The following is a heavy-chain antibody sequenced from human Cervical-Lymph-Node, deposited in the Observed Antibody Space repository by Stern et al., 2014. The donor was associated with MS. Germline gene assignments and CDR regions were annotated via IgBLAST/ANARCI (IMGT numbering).Heavy chain of an antibody. CDR3: ARHESAYGDYV. CDR2: IYPGDSGT. CDR1: GYSFTSYW. V-gene: IGHV5-51*01. J-gene: IGHJ4*02. D-gene: IGHD4-17*01. Sequence: EVQLVESGAEVKKPGESLKISCKGSGYSFTSYWIGWVRQMPGKGLEWMGIIYPGDSGTRYSPSFQGQVTISADKSINTAYRQWSSRKASDTAMYYCARHESAYGDYVWGQGTRVTVSS.